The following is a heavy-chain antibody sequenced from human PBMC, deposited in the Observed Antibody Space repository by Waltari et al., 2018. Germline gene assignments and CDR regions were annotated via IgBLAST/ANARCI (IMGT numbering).Heavy chain of an antibody. CDR1: GGSLRSGDYY. Sequence: QVQLQESGPGLVKPSQTLSLTCTVSGGSLRSGDYYWSWPRQPPGKGLEWIGYIYYSGSTYYNPSLKSRVTISVDTSKNQFSLKLSSVTAADTAVYYCARATNWNVFFDYWGQGTLVTVSS. V-gene: IGHV4-30-4*08. D-gene: IGHD1-1*01. CDR3: ARATNWNVFFDY. J-gene: IGHJ4*02. CDR2: IYYSGST.